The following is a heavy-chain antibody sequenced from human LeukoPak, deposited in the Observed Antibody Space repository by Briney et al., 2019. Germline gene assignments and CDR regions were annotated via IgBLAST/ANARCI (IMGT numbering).Heavy chain of an antibody. CDR3: ASSYCGGDCYSGQFDY. CDR1: GGTFSSYA. D-gene: IGHD2-21*01. V-gene: IGHV1-69*05. J-gene: IGHJ4*02. CDR2: IIPIFGTA. Sequence: SVKVSCKASGGTFSSYAISWVRQAPGQGLEWMGGIIPIFGTANYAQKFQGRVTITTDESTSTAYMELSSLRSEDTAVYYCASSYCGGDCYSGQFDYWGQGTLVTVSS.